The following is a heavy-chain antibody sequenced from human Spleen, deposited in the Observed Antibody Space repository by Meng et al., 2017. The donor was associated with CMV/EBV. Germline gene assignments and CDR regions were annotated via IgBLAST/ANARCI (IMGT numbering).Heavy chain of an antibody. D-gene: IGHD6-6*01. V-gene: IGHV3-30*04. CDR3: ARGKQLVENVYYYYYYGKDV. J-gene: IGHJ6*02. CDR2: ISYDGSNE. CDR1: GFTFSNYA. Sequence: GGSLRLSCAASGFTFSNYAMHWVRQAPGKGLDWVAVISYDGSNEYYTDSVKGRFTISRDNSKNTLYLQMNSLRAEDTAVYYCARGKQLVENVYYYYYYGKDVWGQGTTVTVSS.